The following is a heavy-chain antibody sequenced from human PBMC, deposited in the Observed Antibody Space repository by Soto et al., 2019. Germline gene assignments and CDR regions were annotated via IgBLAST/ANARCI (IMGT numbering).Heavy chain of an antibody. CDR1: GYTFTSYG. V-gene: IGHV1-18*01. D-gene: IGHD2-2*01. Sequence: ASVKVSCKASGYTFTSYGISWVRQAPGQGLEWMGWINAYNGNTNYAQKLQGRVTMTTDTSTSTAYMELRSLRSDDTAVYYCARDSEVVPAANFDYWGQGTLVTVSS. CDR2: INAYNGNT. J-gene: IGHJ4*02. CDR3: ARDSEVVPAANFDY.